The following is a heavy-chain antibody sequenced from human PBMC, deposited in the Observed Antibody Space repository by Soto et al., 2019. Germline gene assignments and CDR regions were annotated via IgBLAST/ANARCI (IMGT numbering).Heavy chain of an antibody. Sequence: QVQLVQSGAEVKKPGSSVKVSCKASGGTFSRYSITWVRQAPGHGLEWIGRIIPILGIPTYAQKFQSRVTFTADESTSTAYMELSSLRSDDTAVYYCAREDRDRETGLVPAAIDGMDVWGQGTTVTVSS. J-gene: IGHJ6*02. CDR3: AREDRDRETGLVPAAIDGMDV. V-gene: IGHV1-69*08. CDR2: IIPILGIP. D-gene: IGHD2-2*01. CDR1: GGTFSRYS.